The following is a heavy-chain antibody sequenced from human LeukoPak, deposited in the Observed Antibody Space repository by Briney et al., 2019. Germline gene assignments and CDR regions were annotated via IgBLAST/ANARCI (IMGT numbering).Heavy chain of an antibody. V-gene: IGHV5-51*01. D-gene: IGHD2-2*01. Sequence: GASLKISCQASGSRFTSSWIGWARQMPGKGLEWMAIINPGDSDTRYSPSFQGQVPISADKSISTAYLQWSSLKASDTAMYYCARHASCSSTSCYVGPFDYWGQGTLVTVSS. CDR1: GSRFTSSW. CDR2: INPGDSDT. CDR3: ARHASCSSTSCYVGPFDY. J-gene: IGHJ4*02.